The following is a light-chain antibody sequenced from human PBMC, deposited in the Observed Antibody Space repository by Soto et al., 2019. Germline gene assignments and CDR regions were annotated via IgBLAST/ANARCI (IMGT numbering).Light chain of an antibody. CDR1: QTISSW. Sequence: IQMTQSPSTLSGSVGDRVTITCRARQTISSWLAWYQQKPGKAPKLLIYGASNLQSGVPSRFSGSASGTDFTLTISSLQPEDFATYYCLQDYTYPWTFGQGTKVDIK. CDR2: GAS. CDR3: LQDYTYPWT. V-gene: IGKV1-6*01. J-gene: IGKJ1*01.